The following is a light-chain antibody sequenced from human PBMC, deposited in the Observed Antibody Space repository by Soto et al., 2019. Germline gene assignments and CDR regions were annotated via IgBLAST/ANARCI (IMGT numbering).Light chain of an antibody. CDR3: QQTSKNPLT. CDR2: GAF. V-gene: IGKV1-39*01. CDR1: QAIGGY. J-gene: IGKJ4*01. Sequence: DIQMTQSPSALSASVGDSVTITCRASQAIGGYVSRFPQKPGEAHKILIHGAFRLRSGVPSRFSGSRSGTNVTPTSSSLPPEDFATYYCQQTSKNPLTFGGGTKLEIK.